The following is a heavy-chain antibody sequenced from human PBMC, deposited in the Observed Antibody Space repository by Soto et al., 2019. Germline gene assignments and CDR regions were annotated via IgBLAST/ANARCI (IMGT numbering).Heavy chain of an antibody. Sequence: QVRLHESGPGLVKPSETLSLTCSVSGGSITSYYWSWIRQPPGKGLEWIGSVSYSGGTYYNPSLKSRVTISHDMSENQFSLNMTSVTAADTAVYYCARGKTTITPGGYWGQGAVVTVSS. CDR2: VSYSGGT. J-gene: IGHJ4*02. D-gene: IGHD3-9*01. CDR1: GGSITSYY. CDR3: ARGKTTITPGGY. V-gene: IGHV4-59*01.